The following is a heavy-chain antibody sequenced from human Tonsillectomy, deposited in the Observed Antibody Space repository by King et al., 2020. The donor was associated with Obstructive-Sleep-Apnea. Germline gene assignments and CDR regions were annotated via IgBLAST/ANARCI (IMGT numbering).Heavy chain of an antibody. D-gene: IGHD3-10*01. Sequence: VQLVESGGGLVKPGGSLRLSCAASGFTLSDYYMSWIRQAPGEGLEWIAYISRSGNTIYYADSVKGRFTISRDNAKNSMYLQVNSLRAEDTAVYYCARHMVRGANNYWGQGTLVTVSS. CDR3: ARHMVRGANNY. CDR1: GFTLSDYY. CDR2: ISRSGNTI. J-gene: IGHJ4*02. V-gene: IGHV3-11*01.